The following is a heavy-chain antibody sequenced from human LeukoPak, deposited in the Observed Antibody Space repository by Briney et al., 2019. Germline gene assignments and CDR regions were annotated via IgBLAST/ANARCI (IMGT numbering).Heavy chain of an antibody. V-gene: IGHV3-7*01. CDR1: GFTFSSYW. CDR2: IKQDGSEK. Sequence: GESLKISCAASGFTFSSYWMSWVRQAPGKGLECVANIKQDGSEKYYVDSVKGRFTISRDNAKNSLYLQMNSLRAEHTAVYYCARAGGAFWSGPSDYWGQGTLVTVSS. J-gene: IGHJ4*02. CDR3: ARAGGAFWSGPSDY. D-gene: IGHD3-3*01.